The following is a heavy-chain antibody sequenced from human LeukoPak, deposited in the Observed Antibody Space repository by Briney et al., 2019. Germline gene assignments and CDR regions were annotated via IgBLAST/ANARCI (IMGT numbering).Heavy chain of an antibody. J-gene: IGHJ4*02. CDR3: ARDGSLSGSYFDY. D-gene: IGHD1-26*01. CDR2: IYHSGST. CDR1: GGSISSSYW. Sequence: PSGTLSLTCAVSGGSISSSYWWSWIRQPPGKGLEWIGEIYHSGSTYYNPSLKSRVTISVDTSKNQFSLKLTSVTAADTAVYYCARDGSLSGSYFDYWGQGTLVTVSS. V-gene: IGHV4-4*02.